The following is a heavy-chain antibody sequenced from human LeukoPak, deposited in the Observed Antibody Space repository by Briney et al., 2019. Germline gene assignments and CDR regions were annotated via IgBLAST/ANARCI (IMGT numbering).Heavy chain of an antibody. V-gene: IGHV3-23*01. CDR2: ISSGGSP. CDR1: GFTFDDYA. D-gene: IGHD4-11*01. CDR3: GKDAISKPSDY. Sequence: GRSLRLSCAASGFTFDDYAMHWVRQAPRKGLEWVSLISSGGSPYYADSVKGRFTISRDNSKNTVYLQMNRLRAEDTAVYYCGKDAISKPSDYWGQGTLVTVSS. J-gene: IGHJ4*02.